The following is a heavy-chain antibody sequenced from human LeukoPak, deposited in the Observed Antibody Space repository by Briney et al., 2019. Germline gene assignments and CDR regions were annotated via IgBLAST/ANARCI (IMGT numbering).Heavy chain of an antibody. CDR2: ISSSSSYI. CDR3: ARDSAYYDFWSGYYTAYFDY. J-gene: IGHJ4*02. Sequence: GGSLRLSCAACGFTFSSYSRNWVRQAPGKGLEWVSSISSSSSYIYYADSVKGRFTISRDNAKNSLYLQMNSLRAEDTTVSYCARDSAYYDFWSGYYTAYFDYWGQGTLVTVSS. D-gene: IGHD3-3*01. V-gene: IGHV3-21*01. CDR1: GFTFSSYS.